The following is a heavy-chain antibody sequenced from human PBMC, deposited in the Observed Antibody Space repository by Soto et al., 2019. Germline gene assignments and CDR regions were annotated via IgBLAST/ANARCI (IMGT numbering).Heavy chain of an antibody. D-gene: IGHD2-2*01. V-gene: IGHV3-30*04. CDR1: GFTFSRDA. Sequence: GGSLRLSCAASGFTFSRDAMHWVRQAPGKGLEWVAVISYHGRKTYYADSVQGRFTISRDNSKNTLYLQMNSLGLEDTAVYYCARDEGYGSNSGRYFDLWGRGTLVTVSS. J-gene: IGHJ2*01. CDR2: ISYHGRKT. CDR3: ARDEGYGSNSGRYFDL.